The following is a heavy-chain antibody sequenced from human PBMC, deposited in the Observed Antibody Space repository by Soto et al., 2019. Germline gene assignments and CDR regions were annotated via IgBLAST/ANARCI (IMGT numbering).Heavy chain of an antibody. CDR3: TRARINSGYEAPGP. Sequence: GGSLRLSCTASGFTFGHYAMSWFRQAPGKGLEWVGFIRSKAYGATTEYAASVKGRFTISRDDSKNIADLQMNSLKTEDTAVYYCTRARINSGYEAPGPWGQGTLVTVSS. CDR1: GFTFGHYA. V-gene: IGHV3-49*03. J-gene: IGHJ5*02. D-gene: IGHD5-12*01. CDR2: IRSKAYGATT.